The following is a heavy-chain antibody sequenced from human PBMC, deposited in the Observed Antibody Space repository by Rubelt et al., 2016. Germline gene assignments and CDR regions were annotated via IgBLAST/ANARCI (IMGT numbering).Heavy chain of an antibody. J-gene: IGHJ4*02. CDR2: ISSSSSYT. Sequence: EVQLVESGGGLVQPGRSLRLSCAASGFTFSSYSMNWVRQAPGKGLEWVSYISSSSSYTNYADSVKGRFTISRDNAKNSLYLQMNSLRAEDTAVYYCARDHSVAGIDYWGQGTLVTVSS. V-gene: IGHV3-48*04. CDR3: ARDHSVAGIDY. D-gene: IGHD6-19*01. CDR1: GFTFSSYS.